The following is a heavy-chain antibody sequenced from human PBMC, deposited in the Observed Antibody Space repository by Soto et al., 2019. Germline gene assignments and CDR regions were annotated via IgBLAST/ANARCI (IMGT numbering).Heavy chain of an antibody. CDR1: GGSISSYY. V-gene: IGHV4-59*08. J-gene: IGHJ5*02. D-gene: IGHD3-10*01. Sequence: QVQLQESGPGLVKPSETLSLTCTVSGGSISSYYWSWIRQPPGKGLEWIGYIYYSGSTNYNPSLKSRVTISVDTSKNQFSLKLSSVTAADTAVYYCARLNGSGSWGQGTLVTVSS. CDR2: IYYSGST. CDR3: ARLNGSGS.